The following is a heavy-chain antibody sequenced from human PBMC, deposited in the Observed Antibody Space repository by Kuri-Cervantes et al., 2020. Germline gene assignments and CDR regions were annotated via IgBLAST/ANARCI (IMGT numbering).Heavy chain of an antibody. CDR2: ISSNGGYT. J-gene: IGHJ4*02. V-gene: IGHV3-64*02. D-gene: IGHD5-18*01. CDR3: ARAGRNTAMVPLGANFDY. Sequence: GGSLRLSCTASGFTFGDYAMSWVRQAPGKGLEYVSGISSNGGYTYYADSVKGRFSISRDKNTLYLQVGSLRPEDMAVYYCARAGRNTAMVPLGANFDYWGQGTLVTVSS. CDR1: GFTFGDYA.